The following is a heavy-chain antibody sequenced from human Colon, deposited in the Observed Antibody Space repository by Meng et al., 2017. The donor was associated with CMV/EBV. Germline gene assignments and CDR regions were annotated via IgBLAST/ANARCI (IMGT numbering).Heavy chain of an antibody. Sequence: GESLKISCAASGFTFDDYGMSWVRQAPGKGLEWVSGINWNGGSTGYADSVKGRFTISRDNAKNSLYLQMNSLRAEDTAIYYCAREGGSRGNYYGMDVWGQGTTVTVSS. CDR3: AREGGSRGNYYGMDV. CDR2: INWNGGST. J-gene: IGHJ6*02. CDR1: GFTFDDYG. D-gene: IGHD3-16*01. V-gene: IGHV3-20*04.